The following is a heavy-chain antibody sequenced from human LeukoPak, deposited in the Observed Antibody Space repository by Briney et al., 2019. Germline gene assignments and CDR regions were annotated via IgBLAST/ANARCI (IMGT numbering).Heavy chain of an antibody. CDR3: AREQRWLQSLDY. CDR2: ISTSGTT. D-gene: IGHD5-24*01. Sequence: PSETLSLTCTVSGASLSNGTSYWDWIRQPAGKGLEWLGRISTSGTTNYNPSLKSRVTISVDTSKNQFSLKLSSVTAADTAVYYCAREQRWLQSLDYWGQGTLVTVSS. CDR1: GASLSNGTSY. V-gene: IGHV4-61*02. J-gene: IGHJ4*02.